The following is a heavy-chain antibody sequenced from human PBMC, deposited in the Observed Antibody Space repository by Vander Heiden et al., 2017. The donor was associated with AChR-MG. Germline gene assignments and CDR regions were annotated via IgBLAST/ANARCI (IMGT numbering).Heavy chain of an antibody. D-gene: IGHD2-2*02. J-gene: IGHJ6*03. V-gene: IGHV3-21*01. CDR1: GFPFSSYS. CDR2: ISSSSSYI. Sequence: EVQLVESGGGLVKPGGSLRLSCAASGFPFSSYSMNWVRQAPGKGLEWVSLISSSSSYIYYADSVKGRFTISRDNAKNSVYLQMDSLRAEDTAVYYCARDSGYCTSTNCYTSYMDVWGKGTTVTVSS. CDR3: ARDSGYCTSTNCYTSYMDV.